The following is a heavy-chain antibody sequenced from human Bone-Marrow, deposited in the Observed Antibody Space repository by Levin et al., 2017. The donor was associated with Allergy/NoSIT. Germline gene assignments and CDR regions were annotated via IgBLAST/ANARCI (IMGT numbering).Heavy chain of an antibody. Sequence: SQTLSLTCAVSGYSISSGYYWGWIRQPPGKGLEWIGSIYHSGSTYYNPSLKSRVTISVDTSKNQFSLKLSSVTAADTAVYYCARVDLGATFAFDYWGQGTLVTVSS. CDR3: ARVDLGATFAFDY. J-gene: IGHJ4*02. D-gene: IGHD1-26*01. CDR2: IYHSGST. V-gene: IGHV4-38-2*01. CDR1: GYSISSGYY.